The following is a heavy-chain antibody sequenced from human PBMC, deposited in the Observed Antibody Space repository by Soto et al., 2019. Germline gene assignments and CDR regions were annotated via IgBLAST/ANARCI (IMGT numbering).Heavy chain of an antibody. CDR2: ISPDGGNK. Sequence: GGSLRLSCVASGFTFSKYGMHWVRQAPGRGLEWVAVISPDGGNKYYGGSVKGRFAVSRDNSKGSLSLQMNSLRVEDTATYYCAREDGKVGTNSAFDYWGLGALVTVSS. V-gene: IGHV3-30*03. D-gene: IGHD1-26*01. CDR1: GFTFSKYG. J-gene: IGHJ4*02. CDR3: AREDGKVGTNSAFDY.